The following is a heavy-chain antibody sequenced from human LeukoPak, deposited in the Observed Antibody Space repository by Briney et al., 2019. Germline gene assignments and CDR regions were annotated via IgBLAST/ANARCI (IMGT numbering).Heavy chain of an antibody. CDR3: ARVRDSSGYSPFGAFDI. V-gene: IGHV3-30*03. D-gene: IGHD3-22*01. J-gene: IGHJ3*02. CDR1: GFTFSSYG. CDR2: ISYDGSNK. Sequence: GGSLRLSCAASGFTFSSYGMHWVRQAPGKGLEWVAAISYDGSNKYYADSVKGRFTISRDNSKNTLYLQMNSLRAEDTAVYYCARVRDSSGYSPFGAFDIWGQGTMVTASS.